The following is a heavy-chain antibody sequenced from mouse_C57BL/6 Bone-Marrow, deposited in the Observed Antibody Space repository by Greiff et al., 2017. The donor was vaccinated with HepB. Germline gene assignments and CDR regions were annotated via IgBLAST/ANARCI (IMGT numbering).Heavy chain of an antibody. V-gene: IGHV5-6*01. Sequence: EVKVVESGGDLVKPGGSLKLSCAASGFTFSSYGMSWVRQTPDKRLEWVATISSGGSYTYYPDSVKGRFTISRDNAKNTLYLQMSSLKSEDTAMYYCARPPCYGKEYYAMDYWGQGTSVTVSS. CDR2: ISSGGSYT. CDR3: ARPPCYGKEYYAMDY. D-gene: IGHD1-1*01. CDR1: GFTFSSYG. J-gene: IGHJ4*01.